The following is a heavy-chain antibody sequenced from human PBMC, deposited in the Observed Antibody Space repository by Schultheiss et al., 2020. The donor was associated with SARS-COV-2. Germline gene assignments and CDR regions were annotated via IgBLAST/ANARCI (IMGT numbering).Heavy chain of an antibody. CDR3: ARVDQLNDY. CDR2: ISGSGGST. D-gene: IGHD2-2*01. CDR1: GFTFSSYA. Sequence: GESLKISCAASGFTFSSYAMSWVRQAPGKGLEWVSAISGSGGSTYYADSVKGRFTISRDNAKNSLYLQMNSLRAEDTAVYYCARVDQLNDYWGQGTLVTVSS. V-gene: IGHV3-23*01. J-gene: IGHJ4*02.